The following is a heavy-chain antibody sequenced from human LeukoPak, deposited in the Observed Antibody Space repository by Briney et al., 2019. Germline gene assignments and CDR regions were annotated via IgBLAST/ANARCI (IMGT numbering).Heavy chain of an antibody. CDR1: GYTFTSYD. Sequence: GASVKVSCKASGYTFTSYDINWVRQATGQGLEWMGWMNPNSGNTGYAQKFQGRVTMTRNTSISTAYMELSSLRPEDTAVYYCARGRGYYYDSSGQTPYYFDYWGQGTLVTVSS. CDR2: MNPNSGNT. V-gene: IGHV1-8*01. D-gene: IGHD3-22*01. CDR3: ARGRGYYYDSSGQTPYYFDY. J-gene: IGHJ4*02.